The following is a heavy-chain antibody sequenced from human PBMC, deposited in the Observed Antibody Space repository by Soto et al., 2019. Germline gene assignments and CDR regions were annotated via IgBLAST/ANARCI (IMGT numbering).Heavy chain of an antibody. V-gene: IGHV3-48*03. Sequence: PVGSLRLSCAVSGFSFSNYEMNWVRQAPGKGLEWVSYITSSCSTVYYADSVKGRFTISRDNAKNSLYLQMNSLRAEDTAVYYCWTESVKIFGVDVFDYWGQGTTVTVYS. D-gene: IGHD3-3*01. CDR1: GFSFSNYE. CDR2: ITSSCSTV. J-gene: IGHJ4*03. CDR3: WTESVKIFGVDVFDY.